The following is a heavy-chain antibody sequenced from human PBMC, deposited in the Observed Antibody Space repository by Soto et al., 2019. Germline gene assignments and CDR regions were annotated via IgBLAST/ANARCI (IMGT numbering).Heavy chain of an antibody. CDR2: IYAGGNT. CDR3: ARVTTFYDILTSSYALNYFDY. V-gene: IGHV3-53*01. CDR1: GFSVTSNY. Sequence: GGSLRLSCAASGFSVTSNYMTWVRHAPGKGLECVSVIYAGGNTYYPDYVKGRFTISSDNSKNTLFLQMNNLRAEDTAVYYCARVTTFYDILTSSYALNYFDYWGQGTRVTVSS. D-gene: IGHD3-9*01. J-gene: IGHJ4*02.